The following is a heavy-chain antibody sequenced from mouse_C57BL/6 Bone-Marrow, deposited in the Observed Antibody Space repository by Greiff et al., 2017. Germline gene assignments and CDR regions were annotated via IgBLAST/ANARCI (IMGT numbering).Heavy chain of an antibody. CDR2: ISDGGSYT. J-gene: IGHJ1*03. D-gene: IGHD3-1*01. V-gene: IGHV5-4*01. CDR3: ARDGGLRYFDV. CDR1: GFTFSSYA. Sequence: DVQLVESGGGLVKPGGSLKLSCAASGFTFSSYAMSWVRQTPEKRLEWVATISDGGSYTYYPDNAKNNLYLQMSHLKSEDTAMYYCARDGGLRYFDVWGTGTTVTVSS.